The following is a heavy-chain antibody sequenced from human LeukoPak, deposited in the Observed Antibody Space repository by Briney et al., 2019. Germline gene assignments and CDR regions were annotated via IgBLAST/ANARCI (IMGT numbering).Heavy chain of an antibody. J-gene: IGHJ5*02. V-gene: IGHV4-38-2*02. CDR1: GYSINNGYY. Sequence: PSETLSLTCTVSGYSINNGYYWGWIRQPPGKGLEWIGSIYHSGSTHYNPSLKSRVTISVDTSKNHFSLKLSSVTATDTAVYYCARGTTAWDNWFDPWGQGTLVTVSS. CDR3: ARGTTAWDNWFDP. CDR2: IYHSGST. D-gene: IGHD1-7*01.